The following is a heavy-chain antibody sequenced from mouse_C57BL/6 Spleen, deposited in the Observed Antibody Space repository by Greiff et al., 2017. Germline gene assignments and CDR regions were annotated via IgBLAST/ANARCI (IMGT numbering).Heavy chain of an antibody. V-gene: IGHV5-17*01. J-gene: IGHJ3*01. Sequence: VQLKESGGGLVKPGGSLKLSCAASGFTFSDYGMHWVRQAPEKGLEWVAYISSGSSTIYYADTVKGRFTISRDNAKNTLFLQMTSLRSEDTAMYYCARLGLRAYWGQGTLVTVSA. CDR2: ISSGSSTI. CDR3: ARLGLRAY. CDR1: GFTFSDYG.